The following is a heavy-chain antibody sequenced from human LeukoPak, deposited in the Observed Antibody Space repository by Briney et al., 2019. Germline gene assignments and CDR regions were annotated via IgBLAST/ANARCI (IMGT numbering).Heavy chain of an antibody. J-gene: IGHJ1*01. CDR2: IIPMIGIT. D-gene: IGHD1-14*01. V-gene: IGHV1-69*04. CDR1: GGTFSRYA. Sequence: SVKVSCKASGGTFSRYALSWVRQAPGQGLEWMGRIIPMIGITNYAQSFQGRVTLTADKTTSTAYMELTSLRAEDTAVYYCARLTDYLVDSVIGYWDQGTLITVSS. CDR3: ARLTDYLVDSVIGY.